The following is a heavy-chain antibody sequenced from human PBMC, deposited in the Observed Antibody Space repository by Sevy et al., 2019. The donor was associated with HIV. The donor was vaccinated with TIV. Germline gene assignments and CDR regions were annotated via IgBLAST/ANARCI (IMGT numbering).Heavy chain of an antibody. J-gene: IGHJ3*02. CDR1: GGSISSGGYS. CDR2: IYHSGST. CDR3: ARSGGTTVTTDDAFDI. D-gene: IGHD4-17*01. Sequence: SETLSLTCAVSGGSISSGGYSWSWIRQPPGKGLEWIGYIYHSGSTYYNPSLKSRVTISVDRSKNQFSLKLGSVTAADTAVYYCARSGGTTVTTDDAFDIWGQGTMVTVSS. V-gene: IGHV4-30-2*01.